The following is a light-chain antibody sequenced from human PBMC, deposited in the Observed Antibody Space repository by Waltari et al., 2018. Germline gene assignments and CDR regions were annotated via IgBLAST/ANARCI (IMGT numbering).Light chain of an antibody. V-gene: IGLV4-69*01. CDR3: QTWGNGIRV. J-gene: IGLJ3*02. CDR2: LYSNGSH. Sequence: QLVVTQPPSASASLGASVKLTCALSSGHSNFVIAWHQQQAGQGPRFLMKLYSNGSHTKGDGIPHRFSGSSSGAERFLILSSLQSADEADYYCQTWGNGIRVFGGGTKLTVL. CDR1: SGHSNFV.